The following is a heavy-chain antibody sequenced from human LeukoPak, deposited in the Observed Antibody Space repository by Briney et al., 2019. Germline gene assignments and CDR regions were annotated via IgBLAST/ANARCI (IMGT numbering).Heavy chain of an antibody. V-gene: IGHV5-51*01. CDR2: IYPGDSDT. CDR3: ARHSLDRAYGSGSYYNDY. J-gene: IGHJ4*02. D-gene: IGHD3-10*01. CDR1: GYRFTNYW. Sequence: GESLKISCKGSGYRFTNYWIGWVRQMPGKGLEWMGIIYPGDSDTRYSPSFQGQVTISADKSISTAYLQWSSLKASDTAMYYCARHSLDRAYGSGSYYNDYWGQGTLVTVSS.